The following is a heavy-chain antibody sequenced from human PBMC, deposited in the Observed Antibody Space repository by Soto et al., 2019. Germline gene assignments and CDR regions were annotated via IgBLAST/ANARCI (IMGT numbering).Heavy chain of an antibody. CDR1: GDSVSGDSAA. D-gene: IGHD1-1*01. V-gene: IGHV6-1*01. J-gene: IGHJ6*03. Sequence: QVQLQESGPGLVKPSQTLSVSCAISGDSVSGDSAAWNWVRLSPSRGLEWLARTYYRSRWYNDYAVSVRIRITVNADTSQNQFSLQLTSVTPEDTAIYFCAGTTSHHWLYMDVWGRGTTVTVSS. CDR2: TYYRSRWYN. CDR3: AGTTSHHWLYMDV.